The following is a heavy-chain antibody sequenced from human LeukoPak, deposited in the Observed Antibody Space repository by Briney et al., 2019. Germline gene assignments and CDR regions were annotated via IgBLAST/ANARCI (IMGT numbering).Heavy chain of an antibody. J-gene: IGHJ4*02. CDR3: ARSDILTGYYGIDDY. V-gene: IGHV4-38-2*01. CDR1: GYSIGTGYY. Sequence: KPSETLSLTCAVSGYSIGTGYYWGWLRPPPGKGLEWIGSIYHSGTTYYNPSLKSRVTISVDTSKNQFSLRLSSVTAADTAFYYCARSDILTGYYGIDDYWGQGTLVTVSS. CDR2: IYHSGTT. D-gene: IGHD3-9*01.